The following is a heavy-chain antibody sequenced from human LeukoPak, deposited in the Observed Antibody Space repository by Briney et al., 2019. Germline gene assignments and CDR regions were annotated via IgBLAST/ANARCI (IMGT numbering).Heavy chain of an antibody. J-gene: IGHJ4*02. Sequence: SETLSLTCAVYGGSFIGYYWSWIRQPPGKGLEWIGEINHSGITNYNPSLKSRVTISVDTSKNQFSLKLSSVTAADTAVYYCARAKSAISGPSLDYWGQGTLVTVSS. D-gene: IGHD3-3*01. CDR3: ARAKSAISGPSLDY. CDR2: INHSGIT. CDR1: GGSFIGYY. V-gene: IGHV4-34*01.